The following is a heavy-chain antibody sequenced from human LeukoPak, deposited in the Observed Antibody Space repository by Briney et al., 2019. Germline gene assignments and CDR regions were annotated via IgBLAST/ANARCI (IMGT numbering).Heavy chain of an antibody. CDR1: AFTVSRNY. CDR2: ILITGTT. CDR3: AREFGYCSLNSCPLGY. D-gene: IGHD2-15*01. Sequence: GGSLRLSCAASAFTVSRNYLTWVRQAPGEGLKGVSSILITGTTDYATSVQGRFTVSRDSSKNTLFLQMNRRRAEDTAVYYCAREFGYCSLNSCPLGYWGQGTLVTVSS. J-gene: IGHJ4*02. V-gene: IGHV3-53*01.